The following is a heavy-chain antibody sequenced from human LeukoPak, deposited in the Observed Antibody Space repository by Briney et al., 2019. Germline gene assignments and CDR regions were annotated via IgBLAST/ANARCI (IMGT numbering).Heavy chain of an antibody. D-gene: IGHD5-12*01. CDR3: VKAGHSGYDYND. J-gene: IGHJ4*02. CDR1: GFTFSSYA. V-gene: IGHV3-64D*06. Sequence: SGGSLRLSCSASGFTFSSYAMHWVRQAPGKGLEYVSAINSNGGSTYYADSVKGRFTISRDNSKNTLYLQMSSLTAEDTAVYYCVKAGHSGYDYNDWGQGNLVTVSS. CDR2: INSNGGST.